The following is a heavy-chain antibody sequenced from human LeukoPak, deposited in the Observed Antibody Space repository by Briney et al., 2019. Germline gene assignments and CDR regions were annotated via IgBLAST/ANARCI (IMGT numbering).Heavy chain of an antibody. J-gene: IGHJ4*02. CDR3: ARDIYCGGDCYPNGVDY. D-gene: IGHD2-21*01. V-gene: IGHV3-21*01. CDR1: GFTFSSYS. Sequence: EPGGSLRLSCAASGFTFSSYSMNWVRQAPGKGLEWVSSISSSSSYIYYADSVKGRFTISRDNAKNSLHLQMNSLRAEDTAVYYCARDIYCGGDCYPNGVDYWGQGTLVTVSS. CDR2: ISSSSSYI.